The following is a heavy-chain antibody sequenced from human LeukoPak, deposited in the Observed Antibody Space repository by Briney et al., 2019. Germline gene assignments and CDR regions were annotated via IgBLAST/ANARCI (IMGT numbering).Heavy chain of an antibody. D-gene: IGHD3-22*01. J-gene: IGHJ4*02. V-gene: IGHV3-23*01. CDR1: GFTFSSYA. CDR3: ASPIFYYDSSGYYFGY. Sequence: GGSLRLSCAASGFTFSSYAMSWVRQAPGKGLEWVSAISGSGGSTYYADSVKGRFTISRDNSKNTLYLQMNSLRAEDTAVYYCASPIFYYDSSGYYFGYWGQGTLVTVSS. CDR2: ISGSGGST.